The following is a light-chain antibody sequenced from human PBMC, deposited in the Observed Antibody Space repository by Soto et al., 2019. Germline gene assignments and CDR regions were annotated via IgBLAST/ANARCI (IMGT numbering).Light chain of an antibody. CDR2: GNS. J-gene: IGLJ1*01. Sequence: QSVLTQPPSVSGAPGQRVTISCTGSSSNIGAGYDVHWYQQLPGTAPKLLIYGNSNRPSGVPERFSGSKSGTSASLAITGLHAEDEADYYCQSYDSSLSGYVFGTGTK. V-gene: IGLV1-40*01. CDR3: QSYDSSLSGYV. CDR1: SSNIGAGYD.